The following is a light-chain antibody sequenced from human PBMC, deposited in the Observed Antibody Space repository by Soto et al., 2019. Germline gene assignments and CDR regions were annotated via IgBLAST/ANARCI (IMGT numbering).Light chain of an antibody. CDR1: QSVSSY. V-gene: IGKV3-11*01. Sequence: EIVFTQSPTTPSLSPGETAPPSCRASQSVSSYLAWYQQKPGQAPRLLIYDAYNRATGIQARFSGSGSGTDFTLTISSLEPEDFAVYYCQQRSNWQLTFGGGTKVDIK. CDR2: DAY. J-gene: IGKJ4*01. CDR3: QQRSNWQLT.